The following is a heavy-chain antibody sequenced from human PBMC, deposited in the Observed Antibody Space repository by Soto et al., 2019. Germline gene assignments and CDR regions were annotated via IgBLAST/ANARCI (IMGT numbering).Heavy chain of an antibody. Sequence: QITLKESGPTLVKPTQTLTLTCTFSGFSLSTSGVGVGWIRQPPGKALEWLALIYWDDDKRYSPSLKSRLTITKATSKNQVVLTLTNMDPVDTATYYCAHKGVNYYGSGDGEFDPWGQGTLVTVSS. CDR1: GFSLSTSGVG. CDR2: IYWDDDK. V-gene: IGHV2-5*02. D-gene: IGHD3-10*01. CDR3: AHKGVNYYGSGDGEFDP. J-gene: IGHJ5*02.